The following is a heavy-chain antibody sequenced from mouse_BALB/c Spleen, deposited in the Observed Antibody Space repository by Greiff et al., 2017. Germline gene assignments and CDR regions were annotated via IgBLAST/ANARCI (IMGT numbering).Heavy chain of an antibody. V-gene: IGHV1-5*01. CDR3: TRRGGNNWYFDV. CDR2: IYPGNSDT. CDR1: GYTFTSYW. D-gene: IGHD2-1*01. J-gene: IGHJ1*01. Sequence: EVQLQQSGTVLARPGASVKMSCKASGYTFTSYWMHWVKQRPGQGLEWIGAIYPGNSDTSYNQKFKGKAKLTAVTSTSTAYMELSSLTNEDSAVYYCTRRGGNNWYFDVWGAGTTVTVSS.